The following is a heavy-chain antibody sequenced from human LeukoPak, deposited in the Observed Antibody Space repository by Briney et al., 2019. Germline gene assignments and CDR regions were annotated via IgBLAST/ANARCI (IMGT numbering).Heavy chain of an antibody. CDR1: GFTFSSYA. CDR3: AKALDTYGYMRFDF. V-gene: IGHV3-23*01. J-gene: IGHJ4*02. Sequence: GGSLRLSCAASGFTFSSYAMSWVRQAPGKGLEWVSAISGSGGSTYYADSVKGRFTISRDNSKNTLYPQMNSLRAEDTALYYCAKALDTYGYMRFDFWGQGTLVTVSS. CDR2: ISGSGGST. D-gene: IGHD5-18*01.